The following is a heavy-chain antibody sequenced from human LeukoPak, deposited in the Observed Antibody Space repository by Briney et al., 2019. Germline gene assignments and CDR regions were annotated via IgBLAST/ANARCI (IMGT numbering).Heavy chain of an antibody. J-gene: IGHJ4*02. CDR2: IYYSGST. Sequence: PSETLSLTCTVSGGSISSYYWSWIRQPPGKGLEWIGYIYYSGSTNYNPSLKSRVTISVDTSKNQFSLKLSSVTAADTAVYYCARGTQLSKGWDYWGQGTLVTVSS. CDR1: GGSISSYY. V-gene: IGHV4-59*08. D-gene: IGHD6-13*01. CDR3: ARGTQLSKGWDY.